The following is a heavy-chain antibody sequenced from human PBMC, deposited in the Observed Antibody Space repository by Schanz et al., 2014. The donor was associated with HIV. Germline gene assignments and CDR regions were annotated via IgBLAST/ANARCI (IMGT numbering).Heavy chain of an antibody. CDR3: AKGLRQWLVLGVSDY. CDR1: GFTFSNYG. V-gene: IGHV3-30*18. Sequence: VQLVESGGCVVQPGRSLRLSCAVSGFTFSNYGMHWVRQAPGKGLEWVAVISYDGSNKYYADSLKGRFTIARDNSKNTLYLQMNSLRAEDTAVYYCAKGLRQWLVLGVSDYWGQGTLVTVSS. CDR2: ISYDGSNK. D-gene: IGHD6-19*01. J-gene: IGHJ4*02.